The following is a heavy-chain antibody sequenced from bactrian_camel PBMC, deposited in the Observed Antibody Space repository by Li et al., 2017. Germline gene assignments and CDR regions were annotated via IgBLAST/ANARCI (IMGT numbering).Heavy chain of an antibody. V-gene: IGHV3S55*01. CDR2: IDSDGST. CDR1: GFTDLAD. CDR3: ASDSESICYDYSY. D-gene: IGHD3*01. J-gene: IGHJ4*01. Sequence: HVQLVESGGGSVQAGGSLRLSCSVSGFTDLADMGWCRQAPGKAREGIAYIDSDGSTRYEGSMKGRFTISKDNAKHTLYLQMSSLKPEDTAMYYCASDSESICYDYSYWGQGTQVTVS.